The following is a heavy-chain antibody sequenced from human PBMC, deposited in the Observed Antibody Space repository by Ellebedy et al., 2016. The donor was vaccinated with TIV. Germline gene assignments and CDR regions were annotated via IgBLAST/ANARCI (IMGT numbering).Heavy chain of an antibody. Sequence: AASVKVSCKASGYTFTAHYMHWVRQAPGQGLEWMGWINPNSGGTGSAQKFQGRVTMTRDASISTVYMELSSLRFDDTAVYYCARFGGTLQLLIDYWGQGTPVTVSS. J-gene: IGHJ4*02. V-gene: IGHV1-2*02. CDR3: ARFGGTLQLLIDY. CDR2: INPNSGGT. D-gene: IGHD1-1*01. CDR1: GYTFTAHY.